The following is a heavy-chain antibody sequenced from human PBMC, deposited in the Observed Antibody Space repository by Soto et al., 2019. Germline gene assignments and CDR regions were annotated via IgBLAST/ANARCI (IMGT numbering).Heavy chain of an antibody. V-gene: IGHV3-30-3*01. D-gene: IGHD1-26*01. CDR3: ATSGSYDY. J-gene: IGHJ4*02. Sequence: QVQLVESGGGVVQPGRSLKLSCAASRLTFSIYTLHWVRQTPGKGLEWVAVISSEGDRKYYADSVKGRFTVSRDNSKNTLSLQMNSLRSEDAAVYYCATSGSYDYWGRGTLVTVSS. CDR2: ISSEGDRK. CDR1: RLTFSIYT.